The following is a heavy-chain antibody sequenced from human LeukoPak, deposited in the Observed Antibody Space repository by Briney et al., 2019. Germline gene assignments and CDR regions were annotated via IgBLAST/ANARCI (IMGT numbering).Heavy chain of an antibody. D-gene: IGHD2-2*01. J-gene: IGHJ4*02. V-gene: IGHV1-18*01. CDR1: GYTFTSYV. CDR2: ISTHNGNT. Sequence: ASVKVSCKASGYTFTSYVINWVRQAPGEGTEWMGCISTHNGNTHYAQKVQGRVTPTADTSTGTAYTELRSLRSDDTAVYYCARGRNADEYYQQPLDSWGQGTLVIVSS. CDR3: ARGRNADEYYQQPLDS.